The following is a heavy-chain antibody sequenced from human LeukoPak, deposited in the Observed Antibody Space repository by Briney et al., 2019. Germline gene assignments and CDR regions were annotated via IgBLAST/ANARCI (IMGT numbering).Heavy chain of an antibody. J-gene: IGHJ4*02. D-gene: IGHD2-8*01. CDR2: INPSGGST. CDR1: GYTFTSYY. V-gene: IGHV1-46*01. CDR3: ARSLMVKGNVDY. Sequence: ASVKVSCKASGYTFTSYYMHWVRQAPGQGLEWMGIINPSGGSTSYAQNFQGRVTMTRDMSTSTVYMELSSLRSEDTALYYCARSLMVKGNVDYWGQGTLVTVSS.